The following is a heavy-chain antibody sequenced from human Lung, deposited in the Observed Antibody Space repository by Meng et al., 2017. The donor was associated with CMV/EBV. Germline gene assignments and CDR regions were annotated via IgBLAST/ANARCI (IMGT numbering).Heavy chain of an antibody. V-gene: IGHV1-69*04. J-gene: IGHJ6*02. CDR1: GGTFSSYT. CDR3: ARDCSSTSCYSPALYGMDV. Sequence: SXXVSXKASGGTFSSYTISWVRQAPGQGLEWMGRIIPILGIANYAQKFQGRVTITADKSTSTAYMELSSLRSEDRAVYYCARDCSSTSCYSPALYGMDVWXQGTTVTVSS. CDR2: IIPILGIA. D-gene: IGHD2-2*01.